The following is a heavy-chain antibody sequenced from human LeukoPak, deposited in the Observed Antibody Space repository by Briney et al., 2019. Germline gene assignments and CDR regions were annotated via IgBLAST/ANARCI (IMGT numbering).Heavy chain of an antibody. V-gene: IGHV3-64*02. CDR2: IISNVGST. D-gene: IGHD3-10*01. J-gene: IGHJ4*02. CDR1: GFTFSSYA. Sequence: GGSLRLSCAASGFTFSSYALHWVRPAPGKGLEYVSAIISNVGSTYYADSVKGRFTISRDNSKNTLYLQMGSRRAEDMAVYYCARDSGIPGEYYFDYWGQGTLVTVSS. CDR3: ARDSGIPGEYYFDY.